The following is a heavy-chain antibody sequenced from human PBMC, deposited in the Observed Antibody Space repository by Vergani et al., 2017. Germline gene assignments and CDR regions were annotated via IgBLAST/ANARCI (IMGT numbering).Heavy chain of an antibody. CDR1: GFTFTSSA. J-gene: IGHJ6*03. D-gene: IGHD1-1*01. Sequence: QMQLVQSGPEVKKPGTSVKVSCKASGFTFTSSAMQWVRQARGQRLEWIGWIVVGSGNTNYAQKFQERVTITRDMATSTAYMELSSLRSEDTAVYYCARQSWNDVLGYMDVWGKGTTVTVSS. CDR2: IVVGSGNT. CDR3: ARQSWNDVLGYMDV. V-gene: IGHV1-58*02.